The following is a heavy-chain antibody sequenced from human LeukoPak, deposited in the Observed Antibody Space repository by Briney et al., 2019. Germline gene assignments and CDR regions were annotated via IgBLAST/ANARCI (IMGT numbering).Heavy chain of an antibody. CDR1: GFTFSSYA. J-gene: IGHJ4*02. CDR3: ARPMEGYTGSGNWYFDY. Sequence: PGGSLRLSCAASGFTFSSYAMSWVRQAPGKGLEWVSNISGSGGGGSTYYADSVKGRFTTSRDNAKNSLYLQMNSLGAEDTAVYYCARPMEGYTGSGNWYFDYWGQGTLVTVSS. V-gene: IGHV3-23*01. CDR2: ISGSGGGGST. D-gene: IGHD3-10*01.